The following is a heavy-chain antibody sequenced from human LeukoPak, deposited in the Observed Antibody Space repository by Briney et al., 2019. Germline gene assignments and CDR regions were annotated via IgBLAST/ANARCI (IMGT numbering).Heavy chain of an antibody. CDR1: GFTFSDYY. Sequence: GGSLRLSCAASGFTFSDYYMSWIRQTPGKGLEWVSYISSSGSTIYYADSVKGRFTISRDNAKNSLYLQMNSLRAEDTAVYYCARGYYDSSGRDAFDIWGQGTMVTVSS. V-gene: IGHV3-11*01. CDR2: ISSSGSTI. CDR3: ARGYYDSSGRDAFDI. J-gene: IGHJ3*02. D-gene: IGHD3-22*01.